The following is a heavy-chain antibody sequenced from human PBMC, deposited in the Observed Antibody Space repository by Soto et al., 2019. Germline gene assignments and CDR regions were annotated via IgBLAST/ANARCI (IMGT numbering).Heavy chain of an antibody. V-gene: IGHV1-69*02. J-gene: IGHJ3*02. CDR2: IIPILGIA. CDR3: AGWGGGYCSSTSCQDAFDI. Sequence: QVQLVQSGAEVKKPGSSVKVSCKASGGTFSSYTISWVRQAPGQGLEWMGRIIPILGIANYAQKFQGRVTVTAGKSTSPAYMELSSLRTEDTVMYYCAGWGGGYCSSTSCQDAFDIWGRGTMVTVSS. D-gene: IGHD2-2*01. CDR1: GGTFSSYT.